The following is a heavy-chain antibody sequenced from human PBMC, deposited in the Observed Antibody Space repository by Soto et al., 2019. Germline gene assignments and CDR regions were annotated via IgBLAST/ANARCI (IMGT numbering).Heavy chain of an antibody. CDR1: GFTFSSYG. J-gene: IGHJ3*02. D-gene: IGHD3-10*01. V-gene: IGHV3-30*18. Sequence: RLSCAASGFTFSSYGMHWVRQAPGKGLEWVAVISYDGSNKYYADSVKGRFTISRDNSKNTLYLQMNSLRAEDTAVYYCAKFGLTDAFDIWGQGTMVTVSS. CDR2: ISYDGSNK. CDR3: AKFGLTDAFDI.